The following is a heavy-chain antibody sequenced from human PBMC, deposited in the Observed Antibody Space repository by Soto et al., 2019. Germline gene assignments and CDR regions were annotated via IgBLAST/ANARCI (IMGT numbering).Heavy chain of an antibody. J-gene: IGHJ3*01. D-gene: IGHD1-1*01. CDR1: GLTISGKNY. V-gene: IGHV3-53*01. CDR3: ATWHEREHAYDV. CDR2: LYDIDGS. Sequence: DVQLVESGGGLIQPGESLRLSCAAFGLTISGKNYVAWVRQAPGKGLEWVSALYDIDGSFYADSVKGRFTTSSDSSKTTVYLQMNDLRPDDTAVYYCATWHEREHAYDVWGLGTTVTVSS.